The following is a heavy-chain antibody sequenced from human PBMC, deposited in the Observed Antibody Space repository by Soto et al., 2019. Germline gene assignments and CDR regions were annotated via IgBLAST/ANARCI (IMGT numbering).Heavy chain of an antibody. CDR3: ARDKLESSGYYPVGYFDN. CDR1: GSSISVFY. V-gene: IGHV4-59*01. Sequence: PSETLSLTCTGSGSSISVFYWSWIRQPPGKGLEWIGYIYYIGSTNYNPSLKSRVTISVDTSKNQFSLKLSSVTAADTAVYYCARDKLESSGYYPVGYFDNWGQGTLVTVS. J-gene: IGHJ4*02. D-gene: IGHD3-22*01. CDR2: IYYIGST.